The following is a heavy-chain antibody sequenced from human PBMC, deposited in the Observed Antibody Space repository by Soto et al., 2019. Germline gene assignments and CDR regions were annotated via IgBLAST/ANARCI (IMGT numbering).Heavy chain of an antibody. Sequence: ASVKVSCQASGYTFTSYAMHWVRQAPGQRLEWMGWSNAGNGNTKYSQKFQGRVTITRDTSASTAYMELSSLSSEDTALYYCARDPSYYDSSGYQALYYWGQGTLVTVSS. CDR1: GYTFTSYA. CDR2: SNAGNGNT. V-gene: IGHV1-3*01. CDR3: ARDPSYYDSSGYQALYY. D-gene: IGHD3-22*01. J-gene: IGHJ4*02.